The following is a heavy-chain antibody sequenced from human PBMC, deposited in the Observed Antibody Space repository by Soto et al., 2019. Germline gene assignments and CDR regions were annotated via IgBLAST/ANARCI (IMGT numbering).Heavy chain of an antibody. Sequence: SETLSLTCAVYGGSFSGYYWSWIRQPPGKGLEWIGYIYYSGSTNYNPSLKSRVTISVDTSKNQFSLKLSSVTAADTAVYYCARDLLAPGYCSGGSCWSYYYYGMDVWGQGTTVTVSS. V-gene: IGHV4-59*01. CDR2: IYYSGST. J-gene: IGHJ6*02. CDR3: ARDLLAPGYCSGGSCWSYYYYGMDV. D-gene: IGHD2-15*01. CDR1: GGSFSGYY.